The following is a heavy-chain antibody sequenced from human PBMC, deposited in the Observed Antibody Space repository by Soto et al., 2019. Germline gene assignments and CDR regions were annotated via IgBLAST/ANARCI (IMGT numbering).Heavy chain of an antibody. CDR2: IDPSDSQT. CDR1: GYSFAGYW. Sequence: GESLKISCKGSGYSFAGYWITWVRQKPGKGLEWMGRIDPSDSQTYYSPSFRGHVTISATKSVTTVFLQWSSLRASDTAMYYCARQIYDSDTGPNFQYYFDSWGQGTPVTVSS. V-gene: IGHV5-10-1*01. D-gene: IGHD3-22*01. J-gene: IGHJ4*02. CDR3: ARQIYDSDTGPNFQYYFDS.